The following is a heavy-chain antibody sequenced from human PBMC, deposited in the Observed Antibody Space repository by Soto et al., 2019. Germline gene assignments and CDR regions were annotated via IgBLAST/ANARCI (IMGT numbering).Heavy chain of an antibody. V-gene: IGHV1-8*01. CDR1: GYTFTTYD. CDR2: LNPKSGMT. CDR3: ARVAGSHDY. J-gene: IGHJ4*02. D-gene: IGHD1-26*01. Sequence: QVQLVQSGPEVKKPGASVKLSCKASGYTFTTYDFNWVRQAPGQGLEWMGWLNPKSGMTGSAQKFQGRVTMTRDSSISTVYMELSSLRSEDTAVYYCARVAGSHDYWGQGTLVTVSS.